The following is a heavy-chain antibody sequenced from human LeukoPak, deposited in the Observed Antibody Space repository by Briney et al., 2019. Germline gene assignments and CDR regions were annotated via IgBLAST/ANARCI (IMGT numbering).Heavy chain of an antibody. CDR1: GYTFTSYY. CDR2: INPSGGST. J-gene: IGHJ4*02. V-gene: IGHV1-46*01. D-gene: IGHD2-15*01. CDR3: ARVGFCSGGLCPYYFDY. Sequence: ASVKVSCKASGYTFTSYYMHWVRQAPGQGLEWVGIINPSGGSTSYAQKFQGRVTMTRDTSTSTVYMDLSSLRSEDTAVYYCARVGFCSGGLCPYYFDYWGQGTLVTVSS.